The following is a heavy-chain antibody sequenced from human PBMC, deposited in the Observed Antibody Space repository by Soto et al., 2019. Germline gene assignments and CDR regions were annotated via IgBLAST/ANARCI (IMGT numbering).Heavy chain of an antibody. CDR1: DHTLSKAG. CDR2: IRNKADGGTT. D-gene: IGHD3-3*01. Sequence: GGSLRVSCAASDHTLSKAGFKCIRQPRRKGLEWVGRIRNKADGGTTDYAAPVKGRFTISRDDSKNTLYLQMNSLGADDTAVYYCVKGSRDYRPYYFDYWGQGTQVTVSS. CDR3: VKGSRDYRPYYFDY. J-gene: IGHJ4*02. V-gene: IGHV3-15*07.